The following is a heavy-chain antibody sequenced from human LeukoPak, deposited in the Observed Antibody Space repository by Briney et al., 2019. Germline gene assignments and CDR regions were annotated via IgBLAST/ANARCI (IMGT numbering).Heavy chain of an antibody. D-gene: IGHD4-17*01. CDR2: ISSSGSTI. J-gene: IGHJ4*02. CDR3: ARVSPNTVTTLQYFDY. V-gene: IGHV3-48*03. CDR1: GFTFNTYE. Sequence: HPGGSLRLYCAASGFTFNTYEMNWVPQAPGKGLEGGTYISSSGSTIYDADCVRGRFTISRDNAKNSLYLQMNSLRAEDTAVYYCARVSPNTVTTLQYFDYWGQGTLVTVSS.